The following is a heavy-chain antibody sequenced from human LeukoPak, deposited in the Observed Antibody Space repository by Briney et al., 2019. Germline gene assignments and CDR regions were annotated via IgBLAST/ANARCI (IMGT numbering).Heavy chain of an antibody. V-gene: IGHV3-7*01. D-gene: IGHD3-3*01. J-gene: IGHJ4*02. CDR2: IKHDGSEK. CDR1: GFIFTNYF. CDR3: ATDRGWRTSGYYLYYFEY. Sequence: VGSLRLSCAASGFIFTNYFMSWVRRAPGKGLEWVASIKHDGSEKYYVDSVRGRFTISRDNTKNSLYLQMSSLRAEDTAVYYCATDRGWRTSGYYLYYFEYWGQGTLVTVSS.